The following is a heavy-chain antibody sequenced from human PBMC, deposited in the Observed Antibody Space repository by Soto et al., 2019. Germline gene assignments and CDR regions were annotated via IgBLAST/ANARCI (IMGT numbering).Heavy chain of an antibody. V-gene: IGHV4-59*08. J-gene: IGHJ6*02. D-gene: IGHD2-2*03. Sequence: SETLSLTCIISGGSISGYYWTWIRQSPGKGLEYIGYIYNGNTNYNPSLNSRVTISVDTSKNQFSLKLRSVTAADTAVYYCARLNGYCVSTSCHGYYGMDVWGQGTTVTVSS. CDR2: IYNGNT. CDR3: ARLNGYCVSTSCHGYYGMDV. CDR1: GGSISGYY.